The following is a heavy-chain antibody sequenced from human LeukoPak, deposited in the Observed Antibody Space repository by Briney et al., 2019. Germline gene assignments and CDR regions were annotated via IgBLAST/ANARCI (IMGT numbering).Heavy chain of an antibody. CDR3: ARAVGASSGYYYY. V-gene: IGHV3-23*01. Sequence: GGSLRLSCAASGFTFSSYAMSWVRQAPGKGLEWVSAISGSGGSTYYADSVKGRFTISRDNSKNTLYLQVNSLRAEDTAVYYCARAVGASSGYYYYWGQGTLVTVSS. CDR2: ISGSGGST. D-gene: IGHD3-22*01. J-gene: IGHJ4*02. CDR1: GFTFSSYA.